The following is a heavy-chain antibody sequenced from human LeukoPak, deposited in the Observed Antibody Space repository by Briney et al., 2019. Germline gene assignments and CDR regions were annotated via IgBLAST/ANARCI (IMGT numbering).Heavy chain of an antibody. CDR2: IIPIFGTA. J-gene: IGHJ3*02. V-gene: IGHV1-69*05. CDR3: AGYSSSLAFDI. CDR1: GGTFSSYA. D-gene: IGHD6-6*01. Sequence: VASVKVSRKASGGTFSSYAISWVRQAPGQGLEWMGGIIPIFGTANYAQKFQGRVTITTDESTSTAYMELSSLRSEDTAVYYCAGYSSSLAFDIWGQGTMVTVSS.